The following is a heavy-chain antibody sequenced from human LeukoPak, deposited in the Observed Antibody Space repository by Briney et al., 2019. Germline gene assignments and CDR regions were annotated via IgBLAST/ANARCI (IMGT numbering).Heavy chain of an antibody. CDR3: ARVTTVRYWYFDL. CDR2: IYHSGST. Sequence: SETLSLTYAVSGGSISSGGYSWSWIRQPPGKGLEWIGYIYHSGSTYYNPSLKSRVTISVDRSKNQFSLKLSSVTAADTAVYYCARVTTVRYWYFDLWGRGTLVTVSS. V-gene: IGHV4-30-2*01. J-gene: IGHJ2*01. D-gene: IGHD4-17*01. CDR1: GGSISSGGYS.